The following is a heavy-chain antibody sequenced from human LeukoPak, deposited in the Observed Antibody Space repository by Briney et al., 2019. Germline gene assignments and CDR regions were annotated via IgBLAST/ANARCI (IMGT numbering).Heavy chain of an antibody. Sequence: PSETLSLTCTVSGGSISTYYWSWIRQPPGKGLEWIGYIYYSGNTNYNPSLKSRVTISLDTSKNQFSVKLSSVTAADTAVYYCARHANSGSYYPLLDYWGQGTLVTVSS. V-gene: IGHV4-59*08. CDR1: GGSISTYY. CDR2: IYYSGNT. J-gene: IGHJ4*02. CDR3: ARHANSGSYYPLLDY. D-gene: IGHD1-26*01.